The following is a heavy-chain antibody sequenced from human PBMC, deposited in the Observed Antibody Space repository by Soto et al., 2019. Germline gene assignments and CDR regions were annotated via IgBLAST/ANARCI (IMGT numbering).Heavy chain of an antibody. J-gene: IGHJ4*02. Sequence: ASVKVSCKASGYTFTSYGISWVQQAPGQGLEWMGWISAHNGNTKYAQKIQGRVTMTTDTSTSTAYMELRSLRSDDTAGYYCARHRPPMDYWGQGTLVTVAS. V-gene: IGHV1-18*01. D-gene: IGHD2-2*01. CDR1: GYTFTSYG. CDR3: ARHRPPMDY. CDR2: ISAHNGNT.